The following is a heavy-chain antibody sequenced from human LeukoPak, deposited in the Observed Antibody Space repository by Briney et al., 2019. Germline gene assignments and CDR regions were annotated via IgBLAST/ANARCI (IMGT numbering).Heavy chain of an antibody. V-gene: IGHV3-21*04. CDR2: MSSSSTYI. CDR1: GFTFSSYN. D-gene: IGHD6-13*01. Sequence: GGSLRLSCAASGFTFSSYNMNWVRQAPGKGLEWVSFMSSSSTYIYYADSVKGRLTISRDNALNSLYLQMNSLRAEDTAIYYCARSIPYGTTWYGRSDYWGQGTLVTVSS. J-gene: IGHJ4*02. CDR3: ARSIPYGTTWYGRSDY.